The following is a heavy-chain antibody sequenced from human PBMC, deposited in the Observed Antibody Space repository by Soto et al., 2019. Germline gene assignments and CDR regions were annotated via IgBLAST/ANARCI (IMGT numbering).Heavy chain of an antibody. J-gene: IGHJ4*02. D-gene: IGHD2-8*01. CDR3: AKDISAQVLIVYAVDY. CDR2: ISYAGSNK. Sequence: QVQLVESGGGVVQPGRSLRLSCAASGFTFSSYGMHWVRQAPGKGLEWMAVISYAGSNKYYADSVKGRFTISRDNSKNRLYLQMNSLRAEDTAVYYCAKDISAQVLIVYAVDYWGQGTLVTVSS. CDR1: GFTFSSYG. V-gene: IGHV3-30*18.